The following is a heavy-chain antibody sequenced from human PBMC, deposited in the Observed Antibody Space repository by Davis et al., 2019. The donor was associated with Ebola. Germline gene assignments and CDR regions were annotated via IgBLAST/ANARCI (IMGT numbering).Heavy chain of an antibody. J-gene: IGHJ4*02. D-gene: IGHD3-10*01. CDR2: IYYSGST. Sequence: PSETLSLTCTVSGGSISSSSYYWGWIRQPPGKGLEWVGNIYYSGSTYYNPSLKSRVTISVDTSKNQFSLKLSSVTAADTAVYYCARLPYYYGSGSYVDYWGQGTLVTVSS. CDR3: ARLPYYYGSGSYVDY. V-gene: IGHV4-39*01. CDR1: GGSISSSSYY.